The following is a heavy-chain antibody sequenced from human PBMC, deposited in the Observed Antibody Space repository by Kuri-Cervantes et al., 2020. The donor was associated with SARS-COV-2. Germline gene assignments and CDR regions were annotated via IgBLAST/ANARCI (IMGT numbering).Heavy chain of an antibody. CDR1: GFTFSDYY. CDR3: ARGSLWRGGYNSHYYYGMDV. CDR2: ISSSSSYT. D-gene: IGHD5-24*01. Sequence: LSLTCAASGFTFSDYYMSWIRQAPGKGLEWVSYISSSSSYTNYADSVKGRFTISRDNAKNSLYLQMNSLRAEDTAVYYCARGSLWRGGYNSHYYYGMDVWGQRTTVTVSS. J-gene: IGHJ6*01. V-gene: IGHV3-11*06.